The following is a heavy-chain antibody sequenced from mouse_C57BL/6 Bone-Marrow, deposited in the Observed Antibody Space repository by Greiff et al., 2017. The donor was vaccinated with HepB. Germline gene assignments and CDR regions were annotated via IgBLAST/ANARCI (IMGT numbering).Heavy chain of an antibody. J-gene: IGHJ2*01. D-gene: IGHD1-1*01. CDR3: ARGDYYGSSYGFDY. V-gene: IGHV3-6*01. CDR1: GYSITSGYY. Sequence: EVQRVESGPGLVKPSQSLSLTCSVTGYSITSGYYWNWIRQFPGNKLEWMGYISYDGSNNYNPSLKNRISITRDTSKNQFFLKLNSVTTEDTATYYCARGDYYGSSYGFDYWGQGTTLTVSS. CDR2: ISYDGSN.